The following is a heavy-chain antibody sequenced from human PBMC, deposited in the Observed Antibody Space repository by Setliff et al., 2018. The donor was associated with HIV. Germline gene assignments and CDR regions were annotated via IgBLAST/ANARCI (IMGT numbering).Heavy chain of an antibody. Sequence: SVKVSCKSSGGTFSSYAISWVRQAPGQGLEWMGGIIPMFDTPNYAQKFQGRVTITADESTSTAYMELSSLRSEDTAVYYCARDPHGSGSYYKSPKGAFDIWGQGTMV. CDR3: ARDPHGSGSYYKSPKGAFDI. CDR2: IIPMFDTP. J-gene: IGHJ3*02. V-gene: IGHV1-69*13. CDR1: GGTFSSYA. D-gene: IGHD3-10*01.